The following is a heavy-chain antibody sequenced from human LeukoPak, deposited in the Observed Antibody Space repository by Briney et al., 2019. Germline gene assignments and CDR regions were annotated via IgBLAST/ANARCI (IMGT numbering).Heavy chain of an antibody. V-gene: IGHV3-48*01. CDR2: ITSRGTTI. J-gene: IGHJ4*02. CDR3: ARGGINYGFDH. CDR1: GFTFNTYT. Sequence: GGSLRLSCAASGFTFNTYTMNWVRQAPGKGLEWLSYITSRGTTIYYADSVRGRFTISRDNAKNSLFLQMNSLRAEDTAAYYCARGGINYGFDHWGQGNLVTVSS. D-gene: IGHD3-16*01.